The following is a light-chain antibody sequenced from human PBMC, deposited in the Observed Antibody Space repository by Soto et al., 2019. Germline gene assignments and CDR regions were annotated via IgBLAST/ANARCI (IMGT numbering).Light chain of an antibody. CDR1: QRLLHSNGNNF. Sequence: EIVMTQSPPSLTVAPGEPASISCRSSQRLLHSNGNNFLDWYLQKPGQSPQLLIYLGFNRASGVPDRVSGSGAGTDLTLKISRVESEDVGVYYCMQALQTPYTFGRGTKLEIK. CDR2: LGF. V-gene: IGKV2-28*01. CDR3: MQALQTPYT. J-gene: IGKJ2*01.